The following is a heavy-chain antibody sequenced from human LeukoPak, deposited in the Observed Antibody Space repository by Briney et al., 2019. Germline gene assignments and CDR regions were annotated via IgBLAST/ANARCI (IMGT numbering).Heavy chain of an antibody. CDR2: ISSNSRTI. Sequence: PGGSLRLSCAASGFTFSSYGMNWVRQAPGKGLEWVSYISSNSRTIYYADSVKGRFTISRDNAKNTLYLQMNSLRAEDTAVYYCASALGGSRSGFDYWGQGTLVTVSS. D-gene: IGHD3-3*01. V-gene: IGHV3-48*01. CDR1: GFTFSSYG. J-gene: IGHJ4*02. CDR3: ASALGGSRSGFDY.